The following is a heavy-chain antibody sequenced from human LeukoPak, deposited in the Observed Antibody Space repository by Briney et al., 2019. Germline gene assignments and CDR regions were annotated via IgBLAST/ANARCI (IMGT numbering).Heavy chain of an antibody. D-gene: IGHD3-22*01. V-gene: IGHV4-31*03. CDR3: AYDSSDSGAFDI. CDR2: IYYSGST. J-gene: IGHJ3*02. Sequence: PSETLSLTCTVSGGSISSGGYYWSWIRQHPGKGLEWIGYIYYSGSTYYNPSLKSRVTISVDTSKNQFSLKLSSVTAADTAVYYCAYDSSDSGAFDIWGQGTMVTVSS. CDR1: GGSISSGGYY.